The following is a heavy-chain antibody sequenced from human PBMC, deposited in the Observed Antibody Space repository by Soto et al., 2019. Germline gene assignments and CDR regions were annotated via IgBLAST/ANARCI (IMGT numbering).Heavy chain of an antibody. V-gene: IGHV1-18*01. CDR1: GDTFTNYG. D-gene: IGHD3-22*01. CDR3: ARDRSPYYYDSSGYPHY. CDR2: ISVYSGNT. Sequence: QVQVVQSGAEVKKPGASVKVSCKASGDTFTNYGFSWVRQAPGQGLEWMGWISVYSGNTNYAQNVQGRVTMNTDTSPSTAYIELRSLRSDDKAVYYCARDRSPYYYDSSGYPHYWGQGTLVTVSS. J-gene: IGHJ4*02.